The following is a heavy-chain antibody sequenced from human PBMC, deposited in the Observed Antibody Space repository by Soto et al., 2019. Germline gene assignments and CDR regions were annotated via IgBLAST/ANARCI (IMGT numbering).Heavy chain of an antibody. CDR1: GFSLSTPGVG. CDR2: IYWYDDK. V-gene: IGHV2-5*01. CDR3: AHRRDQYAGSVYDRLNWFDP. Sequence: QITLKESGPTLVKPTQTLTLTCTFSGFSLSTPGVGVGWIRQPPGKALEWLALIYWYDDKRYRPSLKSRLTITMDNSKSQVVLTMTNMDPVDTATYSCAHRRDQYAGSVYDRLNWFDPWGQGTLVTVSS. D-gene: IGHD3-22*01. J-gene: IGHJ5*02.